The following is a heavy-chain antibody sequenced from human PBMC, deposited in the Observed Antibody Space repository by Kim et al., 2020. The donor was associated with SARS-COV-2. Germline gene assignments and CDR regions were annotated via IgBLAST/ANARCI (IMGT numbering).Heavy chain of an antibody. CDR1: GFTFDDYA. Sequence: GGSLRLSCAASGFTFDDYAIHWVRQTPGKGLEWVSGITWNSGSVGYADSVKGRFTISRDNAKNSLYLQMNSLRAEDTALYYCTKGTSRSRGYCSGGSCHLGYYDMDVWGQGTTVTVSS. D-gene: IGHD2-15*01. J-gene: IGHJ6*02. V-gene: IGHV3-9*01. CDR2: ITWNSGSV. CDR3: TKGTSRSRGYCSGGSCHLGYYDMDV.